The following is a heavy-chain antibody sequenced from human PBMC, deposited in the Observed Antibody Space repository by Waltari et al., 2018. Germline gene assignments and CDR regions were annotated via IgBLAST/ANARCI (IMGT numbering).Heavy chain of an antibody. CDR3: ARDMGVVVPAAMTSTYYYYMDV. D-gene: IGHD2-2*01. Sequence: QVQLQESGPGLVKPSQTLSLTCTVSGGSISRGSYYWTWIRQPAGKGLEWIGRIYTSGSTNYNPSLKSRVTISVDTSKNQFSLKLSSVTAADTAVYYCARDMGVVVPAAMTSTYYYYMDVWGKGTTVTVSS. CDR2: IYTSGST. V-gene: IGHV4-61*02. CDR1: GGSISRGSYY. J-gene: IGHJ6*03.